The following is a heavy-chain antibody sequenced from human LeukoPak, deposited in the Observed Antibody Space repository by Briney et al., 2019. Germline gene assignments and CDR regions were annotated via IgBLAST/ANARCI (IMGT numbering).Heavy chain of an antibody. CDR1: GFTFSSYT. CDR3: ARAGYCSGGSRYGVDY. J-gene: IGHJ4*02. D-gene: IGHD2-15*01. Sequence: GESLRLSCVASGFTFSSYTMNWVRQAPGKGLEWVSSITSDSSYMYYADSVKGRFTISRDNAKNSLCLQMNSLRAEDTAVYYCARAGYCSGGSRYGVDYWGQGTLVTVSS. V-gene: IGHV3-21*01. CDR2: ITSDSSYM.